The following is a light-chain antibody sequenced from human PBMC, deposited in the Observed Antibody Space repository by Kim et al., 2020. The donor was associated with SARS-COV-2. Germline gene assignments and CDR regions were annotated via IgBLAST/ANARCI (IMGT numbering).Light chain of an antibody. J-gene: IGKJ5*01. CDR1: QDIRND. CDR3: LQHSTYPIT. CDR2: GAS. V-gene: IGKV1-17*01. Sequence: ASVGDRVTITCRASQDIRNDLGWYQQNPGRAPKSLIYGASSLQSGVPSRFIGSGAGTEFTLTISSVQPEDFATYFCLQHSTYPITFGQGTRLEIK.